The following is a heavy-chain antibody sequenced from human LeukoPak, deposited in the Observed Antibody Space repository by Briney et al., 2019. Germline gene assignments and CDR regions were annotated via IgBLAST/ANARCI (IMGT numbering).Heavy chain of an antibody. J-gene: IGHJ4*02. V-gene: IGHV1-18*01. D-gene: IGHD5-24*01. CDR2: ISAYNGNT. CDR3: ARDKDGYNHFDY. Sequence: ASVKVSCKASGYTFTSYGISWVRQAPGQGLEWMGWISAYNGNTNYAQKLQGRVTMTTDTSTSTAYMELRSLRCDDTAVYYCARDKDGYNHFDYWGQGTLVTVSS. CDR1: GYTFTSYG.